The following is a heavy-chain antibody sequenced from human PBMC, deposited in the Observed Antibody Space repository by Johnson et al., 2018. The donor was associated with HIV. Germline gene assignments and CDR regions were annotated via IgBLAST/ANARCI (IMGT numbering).Heavy chain of an antibody. J-gene: IGHJ3*02. Sequence: VQLVESGGGVVQPGGSLRLSCVASGFTFSDHYMSWIRQAPGKGLEWVSVIYSGGSTYYADSVKGRFTISRDNSKNTLYLQMNILRAEDTAVYYCARTRQGAFDIWGQGTMVTVSS. CDR1: GFTFSDHY. V-gene: IGHV3-66*02. CDR3: ARTRQGAFDI. CDR2: IYSGGST.